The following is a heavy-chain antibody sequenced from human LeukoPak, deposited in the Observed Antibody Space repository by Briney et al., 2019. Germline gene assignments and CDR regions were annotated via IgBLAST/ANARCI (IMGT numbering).Heavy chain of an antibody. Sequence: SETLSLTYTVSGGSISSYYWSWIRQPPGKGLEWIGYIYYSGSTNYNPSLKSRVTISVDTSKNQFSLKLSSVTAADTAVYYCARETLGGDYWGQGTLVTVSS. CDR1: GGSISSYY. CDR2: IYYSGST. CDR3: ARETLGGDY. J-gene: IGHJ4*02. V-gene: IGHV4-59*01.